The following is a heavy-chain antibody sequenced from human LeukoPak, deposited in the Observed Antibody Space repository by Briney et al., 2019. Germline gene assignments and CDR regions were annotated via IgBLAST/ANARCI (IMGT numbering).Heavy chain of an antibody. V-gene: IGHV3-48*03. J-gene: IGHJ4*02. CDR1: GFTFSSYE. D-gene: IGHD2-21*01. Sequence: GGSLRLSCAASGFTFSSYEMNWVRHAPGKGLEWVSYISSSGSTIYYADSVKGRFTISRDNAKNSLYLQMNSLRAEDTAVYYCAVGDQYFDYWGQGTLVTVSS. CDR3: AVGDQYFDY. CDR2: ISSSGSTI.